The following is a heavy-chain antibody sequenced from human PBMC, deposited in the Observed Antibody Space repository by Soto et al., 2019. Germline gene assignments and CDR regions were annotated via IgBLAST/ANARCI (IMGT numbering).Heavy chain of an antibody. CDR2: ITASGGTR. CDR1: GFTFSSFA. D-gene: IGHD6-19*01. Sequence: GGSLRLSCTASGFTFSSFAMAWVRQAPGKGLEWVSGITASGGTRYHADSLKGRFTISRDNSKNMLFLQMNNLSAEDTATYFCAKGFAVAGFYFDSWGQGSLVTVSS. J-gene: IGHJ4*02. CDR3: AKGFAVAGFYFDS. V-gene: IGHV3-23*01.